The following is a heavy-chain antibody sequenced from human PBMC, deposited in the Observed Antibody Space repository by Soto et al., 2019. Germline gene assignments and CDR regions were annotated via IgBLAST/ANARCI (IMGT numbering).Heavy chain of an antibody. Sequence: SETLSLTCTVSGGSISSGGYYWSWIRQHPGKGLEWIGYIYYSGSTYYNPSLKSRVTISVDTSKNQFSLKLSSVTAAETAVYYCARDSHYGDNGNYWGQGTLVTVSS. J-gene: IGHJ4*02. D-gene: IGHD4-17*01. CDR3: ARDSHYGDNGNY. V-gene: IGHV4-31*03. CDR2: IYYSGST. CDR1: GGSISSGGYY.